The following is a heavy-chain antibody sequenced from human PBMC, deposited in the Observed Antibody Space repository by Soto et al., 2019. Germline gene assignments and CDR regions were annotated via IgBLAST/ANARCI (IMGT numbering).Heavy chain of an antibody. V-gene: IGHV1-2*04. CDR1: GYTFTGYY. CDR3: ARDRDILTSHNWFDP. Sequence: ASVKVSCKAPGYTFTGYYMHWVRQAPGQGLEWMGWINPNSGGTNYAQKFQGWVTMTRDTSISTAYMELSRLRSDDTAVYYCARDRDILTSHNWFDPWGQGTLVTVSS. J-gene: IGHJ5*02. D-gene: IGHD3-9*01. CDR2: INPNSGGT.